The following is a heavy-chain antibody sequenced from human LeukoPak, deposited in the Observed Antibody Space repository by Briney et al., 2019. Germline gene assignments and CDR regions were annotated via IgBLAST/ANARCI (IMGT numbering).Heavy chain of an antibody. CDR1: GFIFSGYW. Sequence: GGSLRLSCAASGFIFSGYWMSWVRQAPGKGLEWVANINQDGSEKCYVGSVKGRFTISRDNAKNSLYLQMNSLRADDTAVYYCSIHTSNRFDPWGQGTLVTVSS. D-gene: IGHD2-2*01. J-gene: IGHJ5*02. CDR3: SIHTSNRFDP. CDR2: INQDGSEK. V-gene: IGHV3-7*02.